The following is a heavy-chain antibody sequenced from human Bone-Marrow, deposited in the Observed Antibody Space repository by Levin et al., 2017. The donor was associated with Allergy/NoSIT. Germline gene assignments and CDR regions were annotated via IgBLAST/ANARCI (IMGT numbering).Heavy chain of an antibody. D-gene: IGHD3-16*01. CDR1: GDSINSGGYQ. J-gene: IGHJ5*02. V-gene: IGHV4-30-2*01. CDR2: IYHSGTS. CDR3: ARSIGGWFGP. Sequence: KASETLSLTCAVSGDSINSGGYQWSWVRQPPGKGLEWIGYIYHSGTSSYNPSLKSRVTISLDISKNHFSLNLTSVTAADTAVYFCARSIGGWFGPWGQGTLVTVSS.